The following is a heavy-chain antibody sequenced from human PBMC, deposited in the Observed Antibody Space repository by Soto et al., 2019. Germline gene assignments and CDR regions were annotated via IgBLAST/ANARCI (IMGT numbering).Heavy chain of an antibody. CDR2: INSGSNPI. CDR1: EFTFSAYT. Sequence: PGESLKISCAGSEFTFSAYTMNWVRQAPGKGLEWVSYINSGSNPIYYADSVKGRFTISRDDAKNSLYLQMNSLRDEDTAVYYCARTGANVALDVWGQGITVTVSS. J-gene: IGHJ6*02. D-gene: IGHD1-7*01. CDR3: ARTGANVALDV. V-gene: IGHV3-48*02.